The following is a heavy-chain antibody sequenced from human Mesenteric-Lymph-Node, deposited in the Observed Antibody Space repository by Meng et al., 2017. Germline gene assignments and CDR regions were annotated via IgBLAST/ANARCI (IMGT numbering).Heavy chain of an antibody. J-gene: IGHJ6*02. CDR1: GGSISSSSYY. V-gene: IGHV4-39*07. CDR3: ARDEVVATITAWAAGYYYGMDF. D-gene: IGHD5-12*01. Sequence: SETLSLTCTVSGGSISSSSYYWGWIRQPPGKGLEWIGSIYYSGSTYYNPSLKSRVTISVDTSKNQFSLKLSSVTAADTAVYYCARDEVVATITAWAAGYYYGMDFWGQGTTVTVSS. CDR2: IYYSGST.